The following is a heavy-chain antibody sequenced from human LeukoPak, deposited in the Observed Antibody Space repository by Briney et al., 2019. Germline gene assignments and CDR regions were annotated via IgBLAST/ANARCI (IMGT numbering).Heavy chain of an antibody. CDR2: IYHSGST. V-gene: IGHV4-38-2*02. CDR3: YRGEDAFDI. CDR1: SYSISSGYY. J-gene: IGHJ3*02. Sequence: SETLSLTCTVSSYSISSGYYWGWIRQPPGKGLEWIGSIYHSGSTYYNPSLKSRVTISVDTSKNQFSLRLSSVTAADTAVYYCYRGEDAFDIWGQGTMVTVSS.